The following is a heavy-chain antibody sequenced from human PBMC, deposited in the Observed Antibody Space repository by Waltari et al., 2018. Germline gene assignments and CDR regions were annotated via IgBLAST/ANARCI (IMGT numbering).Heavy chain of an antibody. CDR1: GYTLTELS. V-gene: IGHV1-24*01. Sequence: QVQLVQSGAEVKKPGASVKVSCKVSGYTLTELSMHWVRQAPGKGLEWMGGFDPEEVETIYAQKFQGRVTRTEDTSTDTAYMELSSLRSEDTAVYYCATRWHHYYGMDVWGQGTTVTVSS. D-gene: IGHD6-13*01. CDR2: FDPEEVET. J-gene: IGHJ6*02. CDR3: ATRWHHYYGMDV.